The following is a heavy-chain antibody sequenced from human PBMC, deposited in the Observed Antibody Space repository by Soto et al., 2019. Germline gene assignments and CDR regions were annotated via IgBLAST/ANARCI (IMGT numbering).Heavy chain of an antibody. CDR1: GFTFSSYG. J-gene: IGHJ6*02. V-gene: IGHV3-33*01. CDR2: IWYDGSNK. CDR3: ARDDTLRFLEWLPDSYYYYGMDV. D-gene: IGHD3-3*01. Sequence: QVQLVESGGGVVQPGRSLRLSCAASGFTFSSYGMHWVRQAPGKGLEWVAVIWYDGSNKYYADSVKGRFTISRDNSKNTLYLQMNSLRADDTAVYYCARDDTLRFLEWLPDSYYYYGMDVWGQGTTVTVSS.